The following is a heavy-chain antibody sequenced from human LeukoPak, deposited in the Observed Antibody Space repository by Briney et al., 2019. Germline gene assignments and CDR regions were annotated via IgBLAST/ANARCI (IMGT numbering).Heavy chain of an antibody. CDR2: INGSGIT. Sequence: SETLSLTCNVSVGSINSGGNYWSWVRRHPVKGLESTGDINGSGITYYNTSLKRRVTISLDTSKNHYSLKLNSVTAADTAVYYSARNLYGSGNGFFDYCGQGSLVTV. D-gene: IGHD3-10*01. J-gene: IGHJ4*02. V-gene: IGHV4-31*03. CDR1: VGSINSGGNY. CDR3: ARNLYGSGNGFFDY.